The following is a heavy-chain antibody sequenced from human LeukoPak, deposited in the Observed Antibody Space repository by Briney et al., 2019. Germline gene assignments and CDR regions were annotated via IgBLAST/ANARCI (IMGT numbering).Heavy chain of an antibody. Sequence: ASVKVSCKVSGYTLTELSMHWVRQAPGKGLEWMGGFDPEDGETIYAQKFQGRVTMTEDTSTDTAYMELSSPRSEDTAVYYCATISLYSSGWYNRYFQHWGQGTLVTVSS. CDR3: ATISLYSSGWYNRYFQH. CDR1: GYTLTELS. CDR2: FDPEDGET. J-gene: IGHJ1*01. V-gene: IGHV1-24*01. D-gene: IGHD6-19*01.